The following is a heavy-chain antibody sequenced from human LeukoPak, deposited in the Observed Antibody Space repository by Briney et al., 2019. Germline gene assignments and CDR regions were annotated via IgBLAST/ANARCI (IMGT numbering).Heavy chain of an antibody. CDR3: AKSIAARPLYYYGMDV. CDR2: IWYDGSNK. Sequence: GGSLRLSCAASGFTFSSYGMHWVRQGPGKGLEWVAFIWYDGSNKEYTDSVKGRFTISRDNSKSTLYLQLNSLRAEDTAVYYCAKSIAARPLYYYGMDVWGQGTTVTVSS. D-gene: IGHD6-6*01. J-gene: IGHJ6*02. V-gene: IGHV3-30*02. CDR1: GFTFSSYG.